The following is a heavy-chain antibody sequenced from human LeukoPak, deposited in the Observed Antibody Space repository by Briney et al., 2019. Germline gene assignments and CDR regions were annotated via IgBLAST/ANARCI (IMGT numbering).Heavy chain of an antibody. D-gene: IGHD1-1*01. V-gene: IGHV4-4*07. CDR3: ARAEDTTGTTGFQH. J-gene: IGHJ1*01. CDR2: IYTSGST. Sequence: GRIYTSGSTNYNPSLKSRVTMSVDTSKNQFSLKLSSVTAADTAVYYCARAEDTTGTTGFQHWGQGTLVTVSS.